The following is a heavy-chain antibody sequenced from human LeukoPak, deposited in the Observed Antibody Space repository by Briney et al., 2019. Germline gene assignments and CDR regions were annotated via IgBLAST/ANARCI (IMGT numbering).Heavy chain of an antibody. V-gene: IGHV1-18*01. Sequence: ASVKVSCKASGYTFTSYGISWVRQAPGQGLEWMGWISAYNGNTNYAQKLQGRVTMTRDMSTSTVYMELSSLRSEDTAMYYCARFSAEENYDFWSGYYYFDSWGQGTLVTVSS. D-gene: IGHD3-3*01. CDR1: GYTFTSYG. CDR2: ISAYNGNT. J-gene: IGHJ4*02. CDR3: ARFSAEENYDFWSGYYYFDS.